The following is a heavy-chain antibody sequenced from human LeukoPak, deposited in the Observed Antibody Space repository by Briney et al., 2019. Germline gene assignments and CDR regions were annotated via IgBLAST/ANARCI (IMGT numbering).Heavy chain of an antibody. V-gene: IGHV4-59*01. CDR2: IYYSGRT. CDR1: GGSISSYY. J-gene: IGHJ4*02. CDR3: GRAISGSIDY. D-gene: IGHD3-10*01. Sequence: PSETLSLTCTVSGGSISSYYWSWIRQPPGKGLEWIGYIYYSGRTDYNPSLKSRVTISVDTSRTQFFLKLSSVTAADTAVYYCGRAISGSIDYWGQGTLVSVSS.